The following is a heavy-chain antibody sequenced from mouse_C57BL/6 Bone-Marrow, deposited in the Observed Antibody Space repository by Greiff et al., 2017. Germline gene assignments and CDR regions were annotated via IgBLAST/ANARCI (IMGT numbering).Heavy chain of an antibody. CDR1: GYTFTDYN. D-gene: IGHD1-1*01. Sequence: DVKLQESGPELVKPGASVKMSCKASGYTFTDYNMHWVKQSHGKSLEWIGYLNPNNGGTSYNQKFKGKATLTVNKSSSTAYMQLRSLTAEESAVYYCASGYGSSELGFDVWGTGTTVTVSS. J-gene: IGHJ1*03. V-gene: IGHV1-22*01. CDR2: LNPNNGGT. CDR3: ASGYGSSELGFDV.